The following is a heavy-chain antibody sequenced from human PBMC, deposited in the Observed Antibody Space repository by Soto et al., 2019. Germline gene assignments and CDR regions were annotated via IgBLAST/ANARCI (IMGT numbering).Heavy chain of an antibody. CDR3: ARDWETSATGLIDS. CDR2: TSYDGSNK. J-gene: IGHJ4*02. D-gene: IGHD3-9*01. CDR1: GFTFSSYA. V-gene: IGHV3-30-3*01. Sequence: GSLRLSCVASGFTFSSYALHWVRQAPGKGLEWVAVTSYDGSNKYYADSVEGRFTISRDNSKNTLYLQTSSLTTEDTAMYYCARDWETSATGLIDSRGQGTLVTVSS.